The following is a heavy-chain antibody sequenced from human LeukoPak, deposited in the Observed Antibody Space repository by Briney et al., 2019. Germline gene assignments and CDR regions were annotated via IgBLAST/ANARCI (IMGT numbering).Heavy chain of an antibody. J-gene: IGHJ4*02. CDR2: LSSSGTTT. Sequence: GGSLRLSCAASGFIFSHYYMAWIRQVPGRGLERISYLSSSGTTTHYADSVKGRFTISRDNDKDTLYLQMDSLRAEDTAVYYCAKDYYDILTGPSPVDYWGQGPLVTVSS. CDR3: AKDYYDILTGPSPVDY. CDR1: GFIFSHYY. D-gene: IGHD3-9*01. V-gene: IGHV3-11*04.